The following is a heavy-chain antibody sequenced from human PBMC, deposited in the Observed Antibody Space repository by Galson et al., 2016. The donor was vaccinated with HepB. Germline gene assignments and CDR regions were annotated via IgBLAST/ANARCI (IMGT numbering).Heavy chain of an antibody. V-gene: IGHV3-74*01. CDR3: ARGGSRPIDF. J-gene: IGHJ4*02. Sequence: SLRLPCAASGVTFSSHWMHWVRQAPGKGLVWVSRINTDGSSTSYADSVKGRFTISRDNAKNTLDLQMNSLRAEDTAVYYCARGGSRPIDFWGQGTLVTVSS. D-gene: IGHD1-26*01. CDR2: INTDGSST. CDR1: GVTFSSHW.